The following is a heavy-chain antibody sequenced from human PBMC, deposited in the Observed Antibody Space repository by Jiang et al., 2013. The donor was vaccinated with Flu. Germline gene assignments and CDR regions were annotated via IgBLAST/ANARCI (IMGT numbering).Heavy chain of an antibody. Sequence: GAEVKKPGSSVKVSCKASGGTFSSYTISWVRQAPGQGLEWMGRIIPILGIANYAQKFQGRVTITADKSTSTAYMELSSLRSEDTAVYYCARDPAPGIAAAGTSVDYWGQGTLVTVSS. CDR3: ARDPAPGIAAAGTSVDY. CDR2: IIPILGIA. D-gene: IGHD6-13*01. CDR1: GGTFSSYT. J-gene: IGHJ4*02. V-gene: IGHV1-69*04.